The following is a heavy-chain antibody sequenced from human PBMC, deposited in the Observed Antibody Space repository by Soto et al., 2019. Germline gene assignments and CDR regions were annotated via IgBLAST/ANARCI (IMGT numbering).Heavy chain of an antibody. V-gene: IGHV1-18*01. CDR1: GYSFNNYL. D-gene: IGHD3-22*01. CDR2: ISADNGNT. CDR3: ARVYYDSSGFYHEDH. J-gene: IGHJ1*01. Sequence: QVQLVQSGAEVKKPGASVMVSCQASGYSFNNYLISWVRQAPGQGPEWVGWISADNGNTNYGQKFLGRVTMTTDTSTSTAYMDLRSLRSDDTAVYYCARVYYDSSGFYHEDHWGQGTLVTVSS.